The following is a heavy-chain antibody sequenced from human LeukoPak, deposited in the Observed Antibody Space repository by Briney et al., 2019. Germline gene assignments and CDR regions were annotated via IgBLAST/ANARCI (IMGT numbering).Heavy chain of an antibody. CDR2: IYTSGST. CDR3: ARGPYSYDSSGAFDI. CDR1: GGSFSGYY. Sequence: SETLSLTCTVYGGSFSGYYWSWIRQPAGKGLEWIGRIYTSGSTNYNPSLKSRVTISVDTSKNQFSLKLSSVTAADTAVYFCARGPYSYDSSGAFDIWGQGTMVTVSS. D-gene: IGHD3-22*01. V-gene: IGHV4-4*07. J-gene: IGHJ3*02.